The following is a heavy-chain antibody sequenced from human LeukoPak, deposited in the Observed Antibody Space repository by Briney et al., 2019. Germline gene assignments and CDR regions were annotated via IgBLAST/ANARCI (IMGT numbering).Heavy chain of an antibody. CDR3: ASLPGRGGKGVKTLFENWFDP. V-gene: IGHV3-48*03. J-gene: IGHJ5*02. D-gene: IGHD1-26*01. CDR2: ISSNGSTI. Sequence: AGGSLRLSCAASGLTFSSYEMNWVRQAPGKGLEWVSYISSNGSTIYYADSVKGRFTISRDNAKNSLYLQMNSLRAEDTAVYYCASLPGRGGKGVKTLFENWFDPWGQGTLVTVSP. CDR1: GLTFSSYE.